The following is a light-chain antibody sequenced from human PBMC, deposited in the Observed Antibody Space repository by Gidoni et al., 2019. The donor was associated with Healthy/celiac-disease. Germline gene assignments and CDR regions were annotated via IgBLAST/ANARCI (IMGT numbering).Light chain of an antibody. CDR1: QSVGTAY. J-gene: IGKJ2*01. V-gene: IGKV3-20*01. Sequence: ELVLTQSPGTLSLSPGERATLSCRASQSVGTAYLAWYQQKPGQAPRLLIYGTSSRATGIPDRFSGSGSGTDFTLTISRLEPEDFAVYYCQQYGSSPYTFXQXTKLEIK. CDR3: QQYGSSPYT. CDR2: GTS.